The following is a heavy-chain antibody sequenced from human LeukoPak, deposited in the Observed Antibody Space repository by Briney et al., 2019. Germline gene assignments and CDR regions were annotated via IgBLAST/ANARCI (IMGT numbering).Heavy chain of an antibody. CDR2: MNPNSGNT. CDR3: ARGDYVWGSYRPKGIDY. J-gene: IGHJ4*02. V-gene: IGHV1-8*01. Sequence: GASVKVSCKASGYTFTSYDINWVRQATGQGLEWMGWMNPNSGNTGYAQKFQGRVTMTRNTSISTAYMELSSLRSEDTAVYYCARGDYVWGSYRPKGIDYWGQGTLVTVSS. CDR1: GYTFTSYD. D-gene: IGHD3-16*02.